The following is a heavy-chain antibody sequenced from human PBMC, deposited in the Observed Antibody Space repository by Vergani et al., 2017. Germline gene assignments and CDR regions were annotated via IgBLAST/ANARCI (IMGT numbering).Heavy chain of an antibody. Sequence: EVELVESGGGLVQPGGSLRLSCAASGFTFNEYWMHWARQVPGKGLVWVSGMNGDGDTISYADSVKGRFTISRDNAKNTLFLKMNSLRAEDTAVYYCARARKFRFGVVWENWFDPWGQGTLVTVSS. D-gene: IGHD3-3*01. CDR3: ARARKFRFGVVWENWFDP. CDR1: GFTFNEYW. V-gene: IGHV3-74*01. J-gene: IGHJ5*02. CDR2: MNGDGDTI.